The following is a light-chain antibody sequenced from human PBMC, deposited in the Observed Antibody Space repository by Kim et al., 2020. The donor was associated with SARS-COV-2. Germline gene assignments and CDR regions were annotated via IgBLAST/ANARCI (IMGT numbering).Light chain of an antibody. J-gene: IGLJ2*01. CDR1: NIGSKS. CDR2: YDN. CDR3: QTWDTSSDHVV. V-gene: IGLV3-21*04. Sequence: YELTQSPSVSVAPGKTATIACGGNNIGSKSVHWYQQKPGQAPVVVIYYDNDRPSGIPERFSGSNSGNTATLTISRVEAGDEADYYCQTWDTSSDHVVFGGGTQLTVL.